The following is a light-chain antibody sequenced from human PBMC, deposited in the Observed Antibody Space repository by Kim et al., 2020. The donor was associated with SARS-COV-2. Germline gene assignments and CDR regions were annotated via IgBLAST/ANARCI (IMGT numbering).Light chain of an antibody. V-gene: IGLV1-47*01. CDR1: RSNIGSNY. Sequence: QRVPISCSGSRSNIGSNYVYWYQQLPGAAPKLLIYENYQRPSGVPDRFSGSKSGTSASLAISGLRSEDEADYYCAAWDDSLSVHYVFGTGTKVTVL. CDR3: AAWDDSLSVHYV. J-gene: IGLJ1*01. CDR2: ENY.